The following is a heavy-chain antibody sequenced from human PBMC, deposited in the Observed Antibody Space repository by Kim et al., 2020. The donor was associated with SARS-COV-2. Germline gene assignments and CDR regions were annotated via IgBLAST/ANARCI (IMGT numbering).Heavy chain of an antibody. Sequence: LSLTCAASGFPFSDYYMSWIRQAPGKGLEWVGYISAFTDYTNYADSVKGRFTISRDHAKSSLYLEMNSLRVDDTAVYYCVRTRLRSFDSWGRGTLVTVSS. CDR1: GFPFSDYY. V-gene: IGHV3-11*06. CDR3: VRTRLRSFDS. J-gene: IGHJ4*02. CDR2: ISAFTDYT.